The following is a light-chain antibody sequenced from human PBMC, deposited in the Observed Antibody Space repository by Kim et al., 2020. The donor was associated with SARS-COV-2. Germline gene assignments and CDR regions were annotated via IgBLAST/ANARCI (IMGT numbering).Light chain of an antibody. CDR2: GAS. CDR1: QSVSSNY. V-gene: IGKV3-20*01. Sequence: EIVLTQSPGTLSLSPGERATLSCRASQSVSSNYLAWYQQKPGQAPRLLIYGASSRATGIPDRFSGSGSGTDFTLTITRLEPEDFAVYYFQQYSSSPATVGQGTKVDI. J-gene: IGKJ1*01. CDR3: QQYSSSPAT.